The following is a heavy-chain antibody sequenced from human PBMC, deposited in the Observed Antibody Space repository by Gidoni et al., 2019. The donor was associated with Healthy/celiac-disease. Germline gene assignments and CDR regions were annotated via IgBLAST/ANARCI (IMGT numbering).Heavy chain of an antibody. J-gene: IGHJ3*02. Sequence: QVQLVQSGAEVKKPGSSVKVSCKASGGTFSRYAISWVRKAPGQGLEWMGGIIPIFGTANYAQKFQGRGTITADKSTSTAYMELNSLRSEDTAVYYCAREIRHYYDSSGSARAFDIWGQGTMVTVSS. CDR1: GGTFSRYA. V-gene: IGHV1-69*06. CDR2: IIPIFGTA. CDR3: AREIRHYYDSSGSARAFDI. D-gene: IGHD3-22*01.